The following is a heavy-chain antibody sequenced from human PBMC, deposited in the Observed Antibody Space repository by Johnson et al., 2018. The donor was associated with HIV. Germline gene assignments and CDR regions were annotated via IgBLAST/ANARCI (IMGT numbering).Heavy chain of an antibody. J-gene: IGHJ3*02. CDR1: GFTVSRDY. Sequence: QVQLVESGGGLVQPGGSLRLSCAASGFTVSRDYMSWVRQAPGKGLEYISTISSNGGSTYYADSVRGRFTISRDNAKNSLYLQMNFLRPEDTAVYYCARFMGSTWSDASDIWGQGTMVIVSS. CDR3: ARFMGSTWSDASDI. D-gene: IGHD1-26*01. V-gene: IGHV3-11*04. CDR2: ISSNGGST.